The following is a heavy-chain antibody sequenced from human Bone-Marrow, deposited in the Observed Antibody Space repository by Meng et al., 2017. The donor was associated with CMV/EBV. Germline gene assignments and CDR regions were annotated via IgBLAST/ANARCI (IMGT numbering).Heavy chain of an antibody. V-gene: IGHV4-59*01. J-gene: IGHJ5*02. CDR1: GGSISSYY. D-gene: IGHD6-19*01. CDR2: IYYSGST. CDR3: ARGGSGWYGGWFDP. Sequence: GSRRLSCTVSGGSISSYYWSWIRQPPGKGLEWIGYIYYSGSTNYNPSLKSRVTISVDTSKNQFSLKLSSVTAADTAVYYCARGGSGWYGGWFDPWGQGTLVTVSS.